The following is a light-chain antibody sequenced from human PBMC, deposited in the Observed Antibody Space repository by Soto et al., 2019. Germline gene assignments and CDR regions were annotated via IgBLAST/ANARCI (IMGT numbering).Light chain of an antibody. CDR1: QTVSSW. V-gene: IGKV1-5*03. Sequence: DIQLTQSPSTLSASVGDRVTITCRPSQTVSSWLAWYQQKPGKAPKLLIYKASSLESGVPSRFSGSGSGTEFTLTISSLQPDDFATYYCQQYETFGQGTKVEIK. J-gene: IGKJ1*01. CDR3: QQYET. CDR2: KAS.